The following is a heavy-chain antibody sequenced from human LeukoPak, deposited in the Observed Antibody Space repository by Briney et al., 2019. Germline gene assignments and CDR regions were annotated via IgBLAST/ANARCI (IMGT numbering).Heavy chain of an antibody. V-gene: IGHV4-61*02. D-gene: IGHD6-13*01. J-gene: IGHJ4*02. CDR3: ARAEVAAAPSEY. CDR1: GGSISSGSYY. Sequence: SQTLSLTCTVSGGSISSGSYYWSWIRQPAGKGLEWIGRIYTSGSTNYNPSLKSRVTISVDTSKNQFSLKLSSVTAADTAVYYCARAEVAAAPSEYWGQGTLVTVSS. CDR2: IYTSGST.